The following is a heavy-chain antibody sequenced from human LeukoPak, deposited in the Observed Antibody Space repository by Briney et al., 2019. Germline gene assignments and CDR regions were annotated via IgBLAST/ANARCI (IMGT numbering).Heavy chain of an antibody. CDR2: INHSGST. J-gene: IGHJ4*02. CDR3: ARGPSGSCYYFDY. CDR1: GGSFSGYY. Sequence: SETLSLTCAVYGGSFSGYYWSWIRQPPGKGLEWIGEINHSGSTNYNPSLKSRVTISVDTSKNQFSLKLSSVTAADTAVYYCARGPSGSCYYFDYWGQGTLVTVSS. D-gene: IGHD1-26*01. V-gene: IGHV4-34*01.